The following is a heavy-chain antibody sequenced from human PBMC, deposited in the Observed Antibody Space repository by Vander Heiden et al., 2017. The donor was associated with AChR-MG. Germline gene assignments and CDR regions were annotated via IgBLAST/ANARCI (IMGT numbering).Heavy chain of an antibody. CDR3: ARDGSNDYGDYVYYMDV. CDR2: IWYDGSNK. J-gene: IGHJ6*03. D-gene: IGHD4-17*01. V-gene: IGHV3-33*01. Sequence: QVQLVESGGGMVQPGRSLRLSCAASGFTFSSYGMHWVRQAPGKGLEWVAVIWYDGSNKYYADSVKGRFTISRDNSKNTLYLQMNSLRAEDTAVYYCARDGSNDYGDYVYYMDVWGKGTTVTVSS. CDR1: GFTFSSYG.